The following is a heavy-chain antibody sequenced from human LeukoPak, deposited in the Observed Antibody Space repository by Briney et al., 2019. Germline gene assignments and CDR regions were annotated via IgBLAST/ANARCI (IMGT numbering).Heavy chain of an antibody. CDR2: INDRGLT. V-gene: IGHV4-34*01. J-gene: IGHJ4*02. CDR1: GVSFSGYH. Sequence: SETLSLTCAVHGVSFSGYHWNRIRQFPGKGLEWIGEINDRGLTNYNPSLESRVTIFADTSKKQFSLKLTSVTAADTAVYYCARDPTTVFQISYYFDFWGQGTLVTVSS. CDR3: ARDPTTVFQISYYFDF. D-gene: IGHD4-17*01.